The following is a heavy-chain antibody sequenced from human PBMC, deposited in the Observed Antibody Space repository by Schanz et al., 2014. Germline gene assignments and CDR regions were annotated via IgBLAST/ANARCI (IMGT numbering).Heavy chain of an antibody. CDR1: GASIESPNW. CDR2: IYHTGST. D-gene: IGHD2-2*01. CDR3: ARGRVVPAAPEFDY. J-gene: IGHJ4*02. V-gene: IGHV4-4*02. Sequence: QVQLQESGPGLVKPSGTLSLTCAVSGASIESPNWWSWVRQPPGKGLEWIGQIYHTGSTDFNPSLKSRVTISVDKSKNQFSLRLSSVTAADTAVYYCARGRVVPAAPEFDYWGQGILVTVSS.